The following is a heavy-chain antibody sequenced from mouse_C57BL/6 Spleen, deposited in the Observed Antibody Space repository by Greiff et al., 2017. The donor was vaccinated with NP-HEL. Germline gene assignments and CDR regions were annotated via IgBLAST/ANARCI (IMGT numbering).Heavy chain of an antibody. CDR1: GYAFSSSW. Sequence: QVQLKESGPELVKPGASVKISCKASGYAFSSSWMNWVKQRPGKGLEWIGRIYPGDGDTNYNGKFKGKATLTADKSSSTAYMQLSSLTSEDSAVYFCARRPTYYGSSYGYFDVWGTGTTVTVSS. CDR2: IYPGDGDT. V-gene: IGHV1-82*01. D-gene: IGHD1-1*01. J-gene: IGHJ1*03. CDR3: ARRPTYYGSSYGYFDV.